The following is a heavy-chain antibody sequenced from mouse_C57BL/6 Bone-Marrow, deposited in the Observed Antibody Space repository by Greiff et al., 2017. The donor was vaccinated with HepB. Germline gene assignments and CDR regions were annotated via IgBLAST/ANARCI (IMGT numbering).Heavy chain of an antibody. CDR3: ARSVYYDYDGAFAY. Sequence: QVQLQQPVAELVMPGASVKLSCKASGYTFTSYWMHWVKQRPGQGLEWIGEIDPSDSYTNYNQKFKGKSTLTVDKSSSTAYMQLSSLTSEDSAVYYCARSVYYDYDGAFAYWGQGTLVTVSA. D-gene: IGHD2-4*01. V-gene: IGHV1-69*01. CDR1: GYTFTSYW. J-gene: IGHJ3*01. CDR2: IDPSDSYT.